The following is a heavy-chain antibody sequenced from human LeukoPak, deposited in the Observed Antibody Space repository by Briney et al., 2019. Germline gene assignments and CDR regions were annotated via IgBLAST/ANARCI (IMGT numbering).Heavy chain of an antibody. Sequence: SETLSLTCTVSGGSISSYYWSWIRQPPGKGLEWIGYIYYSGSTNYNPSLKSRVTISVDTSKNQFSLKLSSVTAADTAVYYCARADFGGGVIATFDYWGQGTLVTVSS. CDR3: ARADFGGGVIATFDY. CDR2: IYYSGST. J-gene: IGHJ4*02. V-gene: IGHV4-59*01. D-gene: IGHD3-16*02. CDR1: GGSISSYY.